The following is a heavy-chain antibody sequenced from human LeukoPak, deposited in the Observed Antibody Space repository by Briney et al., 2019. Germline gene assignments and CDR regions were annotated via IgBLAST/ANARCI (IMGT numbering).Heavy chain of an antibody. CDR2: ISYSSTYI. D-gene: IGHD3-10*01. J-gene: IGHJ4*02. CDR1: GFTFSSYS. Sequence: GGSLRLSCAASGFTFSSYSMNWVRQAPGKGLEWGSSISYSSTYIYYTDSVKGRFTISRDDASNSLDLQMNSLRAEDTAVYYCASGIYYASVHTWSPVWGQGTLVTVSS. CDR3: ASGIYYASVHTWSPV. V-gene: IGHV3-21*01.